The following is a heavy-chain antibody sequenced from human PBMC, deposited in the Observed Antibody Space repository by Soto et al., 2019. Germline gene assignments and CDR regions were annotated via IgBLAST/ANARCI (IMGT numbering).Heavy chain of an antibody. CDR1: GFTFSSYG. CDR3: ARDPTGYSGPDPVDYFDY. D-gene: IGHD5-12*01. CDR2: IWYDGSNK. Sequence: PGGSLRLSCAASGFTFSSYGMHWVRQAPGKGLEWVAVIWYDGSNKYYADSVKGRFTISRDNSKNTLYLQMNSLRAEDTAVYYCARDPTGYSGPDPVDYFDYWGQRTLVTVYS. J-gene: IGHJ4*02. V-gene: IGHV3-33*01.